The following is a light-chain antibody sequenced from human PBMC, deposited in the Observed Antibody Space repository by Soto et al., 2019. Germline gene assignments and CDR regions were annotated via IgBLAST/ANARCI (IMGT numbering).Light chain of an antibody. CDR2: GAS. CDR3: QYYGSSTGFT. J-gene: IGKJ3*01. CDR1: QSVVSTA. V-gene: IGKV3-20*01. Sequence: EIVLTQSPGTLSLSPGERATLSCRASQSVVSTAVVWYQKKPGQAPRLLIYGASNRGPGIPGRFSGSGAGTDFTLTISRLDPEDFAVYYCQYYGSSTGFTFGPGTKVDIK.